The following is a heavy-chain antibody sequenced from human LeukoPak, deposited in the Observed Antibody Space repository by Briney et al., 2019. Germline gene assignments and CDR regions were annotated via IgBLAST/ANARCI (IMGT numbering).Heavy chain of an antibody. CDR3: ARDRGSTEFDY. D-gene: IGHD1-26*01. V-gene: IGHV3-30*02. Sequence: GGSLRLSCAASGFSFNNYGMHWVRQAPGRGLEWVAFIRYDGSDEYYADSVNGRFTISRDNSKNTLYLQMNSLRAEDTAVYYCARDRGSTEFDYWGQGTLVTVSS. J-gene: IGHJ4*02. CDR2: IRYDGSDE. CDR1: GFSFNNYG.